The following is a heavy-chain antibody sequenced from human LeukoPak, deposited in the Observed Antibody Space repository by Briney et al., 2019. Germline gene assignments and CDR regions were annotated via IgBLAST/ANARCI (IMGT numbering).Heavy chain of an antibody. D-gene: IGHD6-19*01. CDR3: ARPRYSSGWYGNWFDP. Sequence: PGGSLRLSCAASGFTFNNYSMNWVRQAPGKGLEWVSYISSSGSTIYYADSVKGRFTISRDNAKNSLYLQMNSLRAEDTAVYYCARPRYSSGWYGNWFDPWGQGTLVTVSS. V-gene: IGHV3-48*04. J-gene: IGHJ5*02. CDR2: ISSSGSTI. CDR1: GFTFNNYS.